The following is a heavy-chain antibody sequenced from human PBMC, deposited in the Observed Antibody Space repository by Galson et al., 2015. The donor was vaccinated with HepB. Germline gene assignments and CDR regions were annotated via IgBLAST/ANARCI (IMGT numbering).Heavy chain of an antibody. J-gene: IGHJ6*02. CDR2: IWYDGSNK. Sequence: SLRLSCAASGFTFSSYGMHWVRQAPGKGLEWVAVIWYDGSNKYYADSVKGRFTISRDNSKNTLYLQMNSLRAEDTAVYYCAREGCSSTSCYDYYYYGMDVWGQGTTVTVSS. D-gene: IGHD2-2*01. CDR3: AREGCSSTSCYDYYYYGMDV. CDR1: GFTFSSYG. V-gene: IGHV3-33*01.